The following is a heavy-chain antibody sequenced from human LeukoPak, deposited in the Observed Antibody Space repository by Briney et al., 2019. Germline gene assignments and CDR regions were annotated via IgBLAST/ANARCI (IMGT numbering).Heavy chain of an antibody. J-gene: IGHJ4*02. CDR3: ATDLLYGGGYFDY. Sequence: ASVKVSCKVSGYTLTELSMHWVRQDPGEGREGTGGFDPEDGETTYAQQFQGRVTMTEDTSTDTAYMELSSLRSEDTAVYYCATDLLYGGGYFDYWGQGTLVTVSS. CDR2: FDPEDGET. V-gene: IGHV1-24*01. CDR1: GYTLTELS. D-gene: IGHD2-2*02.